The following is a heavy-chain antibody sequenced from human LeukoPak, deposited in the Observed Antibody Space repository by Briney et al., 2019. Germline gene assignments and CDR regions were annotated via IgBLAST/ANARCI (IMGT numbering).Heavy chain of an antibody. CDR3: ARDTPLCSGGSWYPNLTFYYYYYYGMDV. Sequence: GGSLRLSCAASGFTFSSYWMHWVRQAPGKGLVWVSRINSDGSSTSYADSVKGRFTISRDNAKNTLYLQMNSLRAEDTAVYYCARDTPLCSGGSWYPNLTFYYYYYYGMDVWGQGTTVTVSS. CDR2: INSDGSST. D-gene: IGHD2-15*01. CDR1: GFTFSSYW. V-gene: IGHV3-74*01. J-gene: IGHJ6*02.